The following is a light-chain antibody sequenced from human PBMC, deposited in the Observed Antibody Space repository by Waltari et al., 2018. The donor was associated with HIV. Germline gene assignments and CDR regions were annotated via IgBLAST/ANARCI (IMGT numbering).Light chain of an antibody. V-gene: IGKV1-9*01. Sequence: DVLLTQSPRFLSASVVDRVAITCRASQGIRSYLAWYQQSPGRAPRLLIYGASTFETGVPSRFSGSGSGTLFTLTINSLQPEDFGTYYCQQQASYPLTFGPGTRVDV. CDR2: GAS. CDR1: QGIRSY. J-gene: IGKJ3*01. CDR3: QQQASYPLT.